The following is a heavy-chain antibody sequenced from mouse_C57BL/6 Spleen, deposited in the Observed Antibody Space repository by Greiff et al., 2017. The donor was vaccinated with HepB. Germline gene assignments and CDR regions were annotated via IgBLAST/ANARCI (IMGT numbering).Heavy chain of an antibody. D-gene: IGHD2-4*01. V-gene: IGHV1-69*01. Sequence: VQLQQPGAELVMPGASVKLSCKASGYTFTSYWMHWVKQRPGQGLEWIGEIDPSDSYTNYNQKFKGKSTLTVDKSSSTAYMQLSSLTSEDSAVYYCARGELRRGPYYFDYWGQGTTLTVSS. CDR3: ARGELRRGPYYFDY. CDR2: IDPSDSYT. CDR1: GYTFTSYW. J-gene: IGHJ2*01.